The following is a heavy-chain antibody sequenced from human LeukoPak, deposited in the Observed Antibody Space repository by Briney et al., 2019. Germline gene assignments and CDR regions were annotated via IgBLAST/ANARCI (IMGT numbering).Heavy chain of an antibody. J-gene: IGHJ4*02. CDR2: IIPIFGTA. Sequence: ASVKVSCKASGYTFTGYYMNWVRQAPGQGLEWMGGIIPIFGTANYAQKFQGRVTITADESTSTAYMELSSLRSEDTAVYYCARMEGYSYSDYWGQGTLVTVSS. CDR3: ARMEGYSYSDY. CDR1: GYTFTGYY. V-gene: IGHV1-69*13. D-gene: IGHD5-18*01.